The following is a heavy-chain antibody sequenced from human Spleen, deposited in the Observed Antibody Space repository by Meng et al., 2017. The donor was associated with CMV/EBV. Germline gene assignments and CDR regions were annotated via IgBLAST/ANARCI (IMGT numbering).Heavy chain of an antibody. CDR2: INSDSSRT. CDR3: AKGPNWFDP. Sequence: SLSFAAAGFIFTSYAMSWVRQAPGKGLEWVSLINSDSSRTHYADSVKGRFTISRDNSENTVYLQMNNLRAEDTAVYYCAKGPNWFDPWGQGALVTVSS. J-gene: IGHJ5*02. V-gene: IGHV3-23*03. CDR1: GFIFTSYA.